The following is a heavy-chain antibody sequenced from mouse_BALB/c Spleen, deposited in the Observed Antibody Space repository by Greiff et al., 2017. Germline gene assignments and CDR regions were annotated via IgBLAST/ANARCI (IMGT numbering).Heavy chain of an antibody. CDR2: ISSGSSTI. CDR1: GFTFSSFG. D-gene: IGHD1-2*01. V-gene: IGHV5-17*02. CDR3: ARGTHTTARYFDV. Sequence: DVMLVESGGGLVQPGGSRKLSCAASGFTFSSFGMHWVRQAPEKGLEWVAYISSGSSTIYYADTVKGRFTISRDNPKNTLFLQMTSLRSEDTAMYYCARGTHTTARYFDVWGAGTTVTVSS. J-gene: IGHJ1*01.